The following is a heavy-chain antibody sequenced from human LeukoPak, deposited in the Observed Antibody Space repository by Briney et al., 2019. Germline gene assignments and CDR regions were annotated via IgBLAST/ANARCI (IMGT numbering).Heavy chain of an antibody. Sequence: GGSLRLSCAASGCTFSSYWMSWVRQAPGKGLEWVANIKQDGSEKYYVDSVKGRFTISRDNAKNSLSLQMSSLRVEDTAVYYCARDPGVASEGIVGYFDHWGQGILVTVSS. CDR2: IKQDGSEK. CDR3: ARDPGVASEGIVGYFDH. V-gene: IGHV3-7*01. CDR1: GCTFSSYW. D-gene: IGHD3-16*02. J-gene: IGHJ4*02.